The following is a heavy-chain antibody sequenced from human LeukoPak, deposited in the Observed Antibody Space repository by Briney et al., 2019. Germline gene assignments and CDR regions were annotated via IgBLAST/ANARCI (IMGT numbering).Heavy chain of an antibody. CDR1: GFTFSSYE. CDR3: ARDPAGGYFDY. Sequence: PGGSLRLSCAASGFTFSSYEMNWVRQAPGKGLEWVSYISSSSSYIYYADSVKGRFTISRDNAKNSLYLQMNSLRAEDTAVYYCARDPAGGYFDYWGQGTLVTVSS. CDR2: ISSSSSYI. J-gene: IGHJ4*02. D-gene: IGHD3-16*01. V-gene: IGHV3-21*01.